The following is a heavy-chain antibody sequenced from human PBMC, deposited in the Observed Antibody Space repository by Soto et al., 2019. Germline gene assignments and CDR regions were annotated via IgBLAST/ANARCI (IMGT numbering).Heavy chain of an antibody. CDR3: ARDLGRGRFFQKYYYAMDV. CDR1: GYVFPSDA. V-gene: IGHV1-3*01. Sequence: ATITACCKPSGYVFPSDAMHVARQATEQRLEWMGWINAGNGNTKYSQKFQGRVTITRDTSASTAYMELSSLRSEDTAVYYCARDLGRGRFFQKYYYAMDVWGQGNTVTVS. J-gene: IGHJ6*02. D-gene: IGHD3-3*01. CDR2: INAGNGNT.